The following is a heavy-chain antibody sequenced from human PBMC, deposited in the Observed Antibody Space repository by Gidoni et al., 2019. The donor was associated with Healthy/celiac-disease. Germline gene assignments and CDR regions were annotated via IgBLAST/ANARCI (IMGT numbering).Heavy chain of an antibody. CDR3: AKDQTTITPRTYYYGMDV. V-gene: IGHV3-23*01. J-gene: IGHJ6*02. Sequence: EVQLLEAGGGLVQPGGSLRFPGAASGCTFSSAAMSWDRQAPGKGLGGFSAISGSGGSTYYADSVKGRFTISRDNSKNTLYLQMNSLRAEDTAVYYCAKDQTTITPRTYYYGMDVWGQGTTVTVSS. CDR1: GCTFSSAA. CDR2: ISGSGGST. D-gene: IGHD5-12*01.